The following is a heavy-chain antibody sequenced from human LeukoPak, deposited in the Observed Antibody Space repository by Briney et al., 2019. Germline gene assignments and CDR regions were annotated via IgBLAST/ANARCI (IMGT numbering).Heavy chain of an antibody. J-gene: IGHJ4*02. CDR1: GGSISSSSSYY. V-gene: IGHV4-39*01. Sequence: SETLSLTCTVSGGSISSSSSYYWAWIRQPPGKGLEWIGTMSNSGSTYYNPSLKSRVTISGDTSKNQFSLKLSSVTAADTAVFYCARRSQTAAGRGIDYWGQGTLVTVS. CDR3: ARRSQTAAGRGIDY. CDR2: MSNSGST. D-gene: IGHD6-13*01.